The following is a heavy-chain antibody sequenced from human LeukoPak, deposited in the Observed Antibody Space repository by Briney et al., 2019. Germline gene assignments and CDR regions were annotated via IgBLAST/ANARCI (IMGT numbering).Heavy chain of an antibody. D-gene: IGHD3-16*01. V-gene: IGHV4-61*01. J-gene: IGHJ3*02. CDR2: MFYSEST. Sequence: SETLSLTCSVSGASVSDGNYYWSWIRQPPGKGLEWIGYMFYSESTKYNPSLKSRVTISVDKSKNQFSLHMSSVTAADTAVYYCGREGGARLGGGAFDIWGQGTMVTVSS. CDR1: GASVSDGNYY. CDR3: GREGGARLGGGAFDI.